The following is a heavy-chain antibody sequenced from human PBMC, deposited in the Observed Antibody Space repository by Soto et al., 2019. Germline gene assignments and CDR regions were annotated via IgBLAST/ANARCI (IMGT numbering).Heavy chain of an antibody. CDR3: ARDRAPSSGWSNWFYP. J-gene: IGHJ5*02. CDR1: GFTFSSYS. D-gene: IGHD6-19*01. V-gene: IGHV3-21*01. Sequence: PGGSLRLSCAASGFTFSSYSMNWVRQAPGKGLEWVSSISSSSSYIYYADSVKGRFTISRDNAKNSLYLQMNSLRAEDTAVYYCARDRAPSSGWSNWFYPWGQGTLVTVSS. CDR2: ISSSSSYI.